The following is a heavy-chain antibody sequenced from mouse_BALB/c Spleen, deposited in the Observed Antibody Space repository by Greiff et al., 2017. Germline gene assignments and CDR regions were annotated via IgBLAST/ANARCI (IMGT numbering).Heavy chain of an antibody. CDR2: IYYSGTI. D-gene: IGHD2-2*01. Sequence: EVQLQQSGPGLVKPSQTVSFTCTVTGISITTGNYRWSWIRQFPGNKLEWIVYIYYSGTITYNPSLTSRTTITRDTSNTQFFQEMNSLTAEDTTTYYCAREGGYSNGYFDDWGEGTTVTVSA. J-gene: IGHJ1*01. CDR1: GISITTGNYR. V-gene: IGHV3-5*02. CDR3: AREGGYSNGYFDD.